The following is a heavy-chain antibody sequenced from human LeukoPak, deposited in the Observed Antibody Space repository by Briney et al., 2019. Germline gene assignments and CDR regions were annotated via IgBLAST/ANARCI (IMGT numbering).Heavy chain of an antibody. CDR1: GGSISSYY. Sequence: SETLSLTCTVSGGSISSYYWSWIRQPPGKGLEWIGYIYYSGSTNYNPSLKSRVTISVDTSKNQFSLKLSSVTAADTAVYYCARVYKAFGGVIATRGNWFDPWGQGTLVTVSS. D-gene: IGHD3-16*02. J-gene: IGHJ5*02. V-gene: IGHV4-59*01. CDR2: IYYSGST. CDR3: ARVYKAFGGVIATRGNWFDP.